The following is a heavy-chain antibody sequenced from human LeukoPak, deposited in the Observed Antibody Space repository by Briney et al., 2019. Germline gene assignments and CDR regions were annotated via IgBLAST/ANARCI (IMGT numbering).Heavy chain of an antibody. J-gene: IGHJ6*03. D-gene: IGHD3-3*01. CDR2: INHSGST. Sequence: SETLSLTCAVYGGFFSGYYWSWIRQPPGKGLEWIGEINHSGSTNYNPSLKSRVTISVDTSKNQFSLKLSSVTAADTAVYYCARGYYDFWSGYYKGPYYYYYMDVWGKGTTVTVSS. CDR1: GGFFSGYY. CDR3: ARGYYDFWSGYYKGPYYYYYMDV. V-gene: IGHV4-34*01.